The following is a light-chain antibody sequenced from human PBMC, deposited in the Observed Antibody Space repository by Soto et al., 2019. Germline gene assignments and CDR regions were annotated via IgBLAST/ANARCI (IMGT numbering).Light chain of an antibody. CDR1: SSNIGSNY. Sequence: QSVLTQPPSASGTPGQRVTISCSGSSSNIGSNYVYWYQQLPGTAPKLLIYRNNQRPSGVPDRFSGSKSGTSASLATSGLRSEDEADNYCAAWDDSLSGTWVFGGGTKLTVL. CDR3: AAWDDSLSGTWV. J-gene: IGLJ3*02. CDR2: RNN. V-gene: IGLV1-47*01.